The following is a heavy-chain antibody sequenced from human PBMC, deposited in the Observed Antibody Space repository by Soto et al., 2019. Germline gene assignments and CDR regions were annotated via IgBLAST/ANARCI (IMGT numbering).Heavy chain of an antibody. CDR1: GFSFRTTW. J-gene: IGHJ4*02. D-gene: IGHD1-26*01. Sequence: EVQLVESGGGLVKPGGSLRLSCAASGFSFRTTWMAWVRQAPGKGLEWVGRIKSKSAGETTDYADPVKGRFTISRDDSKDTLYLHMDSLETGDTAVYYCSTGSPFSGSVFDYWGQGTLFTVSS. V-gene: IGHV3-15*05. CDR3: STGSPFSGSVFDY. CDR2: IKSKSAGETT.